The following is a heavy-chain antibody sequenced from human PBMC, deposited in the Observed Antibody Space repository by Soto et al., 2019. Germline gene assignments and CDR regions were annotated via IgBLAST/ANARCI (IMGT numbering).Heavy chain of an antibody. CDR1: RFTFSSYW. Sequence: EVQLVESGGGLVQPGGSLRLSCAASRFTFSSYWMSWVRQAPGKGLEWVANIKQDGSEKYYVDSVKGRFSISRDNAKNSLYLQMNSLRAEDTAVYYCARVRNYYDSSGYYRGSWFDPWGQGTLVTVSS. CDR2: IKQDGSEK. D-gene: IGHD3-22*01. J-gene: IGHJ5*02. V-gene: IGHV3-7*01. CDR3: ARVRNYYDSSGYYRGSWFDP.